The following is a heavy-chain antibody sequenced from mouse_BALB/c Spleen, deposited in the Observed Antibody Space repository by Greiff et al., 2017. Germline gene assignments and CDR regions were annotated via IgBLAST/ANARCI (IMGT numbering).Heavy chain of an antibody. CDR1: GYTFTSYY. J-gene: IGHJ4*01. D-gene: IGHD1-1*01. Sequence: VKLMESGAELVKPGASVKLSCKASGYTFTSYYMYWVKQRPGQGLEWIGEINPSNGGTNFNEKFKSKATLTVDKSSSTAYMQLSSLTSEDSAVYYCTSELRDYAMDYWGQGTSVTVSS. V-gene: IGHV1S81*02. CDR3: TSELRDYAMDY. CDR2: INPSNGGT.